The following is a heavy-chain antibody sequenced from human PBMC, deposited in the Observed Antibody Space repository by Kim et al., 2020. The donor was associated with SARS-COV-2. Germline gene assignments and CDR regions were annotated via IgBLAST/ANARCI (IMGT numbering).Heavy chain of an antibody. CDR2: IKQDGSEK. Sequence: GGSLRLSCAASGFTFSSYWMSWVRQAPGKGLEWVANIKQDGSEKYYVDSVKGRFTISRDNAKNSLYLQMNSLRAEDTAVYYCARELGRYYYDSSGPTGYWGQGTLVTVSS. V-gene: IGHV3-7*01. CDR1: GFTFSSYW. D-gene: IGHD3-22*01. J-gene: IGHJ4*02. CDR3: ARELGRYYYDSSGPTGY.